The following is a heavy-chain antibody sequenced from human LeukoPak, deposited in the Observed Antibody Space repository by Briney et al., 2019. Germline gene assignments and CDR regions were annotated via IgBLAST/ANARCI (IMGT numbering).Heavy chain of an antibody. CDR3: ARDWRTLLWFGESPPWFDP. D-gene: IGHD3-10*01. CDR1: GYTFTSYG. V-gene: IGHV1-18*01. CDR2: ISAYNGNT. J-gene: IGHJ5*02. Sequence: ASVKVSCKASGYTFTSYGISWVRQAPGQGLEWMGWISAYNGNTNYAQKLQGRVTMTTDTSTSTAYMELRSLRSDDTAVYYCARDWRTLLWFGESPPWFDPWGQGTLVTVSS.